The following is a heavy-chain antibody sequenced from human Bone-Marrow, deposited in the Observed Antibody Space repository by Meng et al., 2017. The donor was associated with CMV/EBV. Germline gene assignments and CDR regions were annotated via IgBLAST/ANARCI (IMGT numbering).Heavy chain of an antibody. V-gene: IGHV3-48*03. CDR1: GFIFSSYE. CDR2: ISSSGNTM. J-gene: IGHJ3*01. D-gene: IGHD2-2*01. CDR3: ARSRQYQLPWDAFDL. Sequence: GGSLRLSCATSGFIFSSYEMNWVRQAPGKGLEWVSHISSSGNTMFYADSVKGRFTISRDNTKHSLYLQMNSLRAEDTALYYCARSRQYQLPWDAFDLWGQGTMVTVSS.